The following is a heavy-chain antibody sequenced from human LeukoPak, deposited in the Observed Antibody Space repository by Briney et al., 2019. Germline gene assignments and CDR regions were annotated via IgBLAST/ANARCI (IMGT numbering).Heavy chain of an antibody. CDR3: ARHGSSAWLFDY. CDR2: IWSDGSNN. D-gene: IGHD6-19*01. CDR1: GFTFSRYG. Sequence: GRSLRLSCAASGFTFSRYGMHWVRQAPGKGLEWVAVIWSDGSNNYYADSMKGRFTISRDNSKSTVYLQMNSLRAEDTAVYYCARHGSSAWLFDYWGQGTLVTVSS. V-gene: IGHV3-33*01. J-gene: IGHJ4*02.